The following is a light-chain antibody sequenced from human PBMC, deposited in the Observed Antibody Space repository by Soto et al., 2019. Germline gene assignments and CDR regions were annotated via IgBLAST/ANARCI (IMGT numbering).Light chain of an antibody. V-gene: IGLV2-14*01. CDR3: SSYTSSSTLVV. Sequence: QSALTQPASVSGSPGQSITISCTGTTNDVGGYNYVSWYQQHPGKAPKLLIFEVSSRPSGVSNRFSGSKSGNTASLTISGLQAEDEADYYCSSYTSSSTLVVFGGGTKLTVL. CDR1: TNDVGGYNY. J-gene: IGLJ2*01. CDR2: EVS.